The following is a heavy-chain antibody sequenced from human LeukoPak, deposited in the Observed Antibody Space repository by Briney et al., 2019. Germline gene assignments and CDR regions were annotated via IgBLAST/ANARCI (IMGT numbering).Heavy chain of an antibody. CDR2: INPSGGST. J-gene: IGHJ4*02. CDR3: ASVIFGSGWPY. D-gene: IGHD6-19*01. Sequence: GASVKVSCKASGYTFTSYYMHWVRQAPGQGLEWMGIINPSGGSTSYAQKFQGRVTMTTDTSTSTAYMELRSLRSDDTAVYYCASVIFGSGWPYWGQGTLVTVSS. CDR1: GYTFTSYY. V-gene: IGHV1-46*01.